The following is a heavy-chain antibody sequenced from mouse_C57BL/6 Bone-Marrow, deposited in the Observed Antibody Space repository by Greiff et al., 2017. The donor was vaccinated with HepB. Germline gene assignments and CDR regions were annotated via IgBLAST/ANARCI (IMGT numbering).Heavy chain of an antibody. V-gene: IGHV1-9*01. Sequence: ELSCKATGYTFTGYWIEWVKQRPGHGLEWIGEILPGSGSTNYNEKFKGKATFTADTSSNTAYMQLSSLTTEDSAIYYCAREGKELPWYFDVWGTGTTVTVSS. J-gene: IGHJ1*03. D-gene: IGHD1-1*01. CDR1: GYTFTGYW. CDR2: ILPGSGST. CDR3: AREGKELPWYFDV.